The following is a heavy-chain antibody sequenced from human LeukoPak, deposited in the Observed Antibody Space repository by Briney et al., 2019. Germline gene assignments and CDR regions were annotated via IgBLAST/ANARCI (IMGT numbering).Heavy chain of an antibody. D-gene: IGHD5-12*01. CDR1: GFTVSSNS. CDR3: ARDGYRYNPPKLYYMDV. CDR2: IYSDNT. V-gene: IGHV3-53*01. J-gene: IGHJ6*03. Sequence: GGSLRLSCTVSGFTVSSNSMSWVRQAPGKGLEWVSFIYSDNTHYSDSVKGRFTISRDNSKNTLYLQMNSLRAEDTAVYYCARDGYRYNPPKLYYMDVWGKGTTVTISS.